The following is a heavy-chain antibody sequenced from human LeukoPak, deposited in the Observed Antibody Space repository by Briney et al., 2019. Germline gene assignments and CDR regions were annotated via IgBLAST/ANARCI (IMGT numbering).Heavy chain of an antibody. CDR1: GLSFSHAW. CDR3: ARVLSQYCSSTSCYIPHY. V-gene: IGHV3-7*01. Sequence: PGGSLRLSCAASGLSFSHAWMSWVRQAPGKGLEWVANIKQDGSEKYYVDSVKGRFTISRDNAKNSLYLQMNSLRAEDTAVYYCARVLSQYCSSTSCYIPHYWGQGTLVTVSS. J-gene: IGHJ4*02. CDR2: IKQDGSEK. D-gene: IGHD2-2*02.